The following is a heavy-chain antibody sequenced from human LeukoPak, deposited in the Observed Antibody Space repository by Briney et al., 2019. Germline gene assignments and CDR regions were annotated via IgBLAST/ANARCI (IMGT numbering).Heavy chain of an antibody. V-gene: IGHV3-7*01. D-gene: IGHD6-19*01. CDR1: GFTFSSYW. Sequence: GGSLRLSCAASGFTFSSYWMSWVRQAPGKGLEWVATIKHDGSEKYYVDSVKGRFTISRDNAKNSLYLQMNSLRAEDTAVYYCARYIYSSGWCFDYWGQGTLVTVSS. J-gene: IGHJ4*02. CDR2: IKHDGSEK. CDR3: ARYIYSSGWCFDY.